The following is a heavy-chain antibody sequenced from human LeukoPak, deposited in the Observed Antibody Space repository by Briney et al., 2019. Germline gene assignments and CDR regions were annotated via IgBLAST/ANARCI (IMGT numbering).Heavy chain of an antibody. CDR3: ARDSTLSNY. J-gene: IGHJ4*02. CDR2: IKYDGSET. CDR1: GFTFSNAW. D-gene: IGHD3-16*01. V-gene: IGHV3-7*04. Sequence: PGGSLRLSCAASGFTFSNAWMSWVRQAPGKGLEWVATIKYDGSETYYVDSVRGRFSISRGNAKNSLYLQMNSLRAEDTAVYYCARDSTLSNYWGQGTLVTVSS.